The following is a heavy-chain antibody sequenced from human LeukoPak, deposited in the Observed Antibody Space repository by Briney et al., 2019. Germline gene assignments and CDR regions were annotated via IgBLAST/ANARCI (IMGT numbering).Heavy chain of an antibody. D-gene: IGHD4-11*01. CDR1: DNSLPTSL. V-gene: IGHV5-51*01. J-gene: IGHJ4*02. CDR2: IYPGDSDT. CDR3: AREGRPDYRTIDY. Sequence: GESLKISSQGSDNSLPTSLSALFRQMPGKGLEWMGVIYPGDSDTRYSPSFQGQVTISADKSITTAYLQWSSLDASDSAMYYCAREGRPDYRTIDYCGRGTLVTVSS.